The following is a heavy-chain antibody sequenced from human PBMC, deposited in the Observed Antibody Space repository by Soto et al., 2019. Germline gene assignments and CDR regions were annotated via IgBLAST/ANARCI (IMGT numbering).Heavy chain of an antibody. J-gene: IGHJ5*02. CDR2: FDPEDGET. V-gene: IGHV1-24*01. CDR1: GYTLTELS. CDR3: ATFDLHTNWFDP. D-gene: IGHD3-9*01. Sequence: ASVKVSCKVSGYTLTELSMHWVRQAPGKGLEWMGGFDPEDGETIYAQKFQGRVTMTEDTSTDTAYMELSSLRSEDTAVYYCATFDLHTNWFDPWGQGTLVTVYS.